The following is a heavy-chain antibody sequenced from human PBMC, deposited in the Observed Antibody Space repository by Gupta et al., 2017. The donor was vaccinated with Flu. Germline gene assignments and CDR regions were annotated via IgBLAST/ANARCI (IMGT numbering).Heavy chain of an antibody. CDR1: FDDYT. D-gene: IGHD5-18*01. CDR3: AKARGYSYGYFDY. Sequence: FDDYTMHWVRQAPGKGLEWVSLISWDGGSTYYADSVKGRFTISRDNSKNSLYLQMNSLRTEDTALYYCAKARGYSYGYFDYWGQGTLVTVSS. J-gene: IGHJ4*02. CDR2: ISWDGGST. V-gene: IGHV3-43*01.